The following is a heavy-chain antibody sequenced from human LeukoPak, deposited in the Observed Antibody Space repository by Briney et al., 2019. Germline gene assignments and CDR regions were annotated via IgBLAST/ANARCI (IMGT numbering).Heavy chain of an antibody. J-gene: IGHJ4*02. Sequence: PSETLSLTCAVYGGSFSGYYWSWIRQPPGKGLEWIGEINHSGSTNYNPSLKSRVTISVDTSKNQFSLKLSSVTAADTAVYYCARDSGYSYGYDYWGQGTLVTVSS. D-gene: IGHD5-18*01. CDR3: ARDSGYSYGYDY. V-gene: IGHV4-34*01. CDR2: INHSGST. CDR1: GGSFSGYY.